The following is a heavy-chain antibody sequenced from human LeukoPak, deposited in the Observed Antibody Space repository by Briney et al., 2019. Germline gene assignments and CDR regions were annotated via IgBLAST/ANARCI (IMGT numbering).Heavy chain of an antibody. CDR1: GGSISTYY. V-gene: IGHV4-59*01. CDR2: IFNTGST. D-gene: IGHD3-22*01. J-gene: IGHJ3*02. CDR3: ARGVHISAYWSSGKNAFDI. Sequence: SETLSLTCTVSGGSISTYYWSWVRQPPGKGLEWMGDIFNTGSTNYDPSLKSRVTISVDTSKNQFSLKLTPVTAADTAVYYCARGVHISAYWSSGKNAFDIWGQGTMVTVSS.